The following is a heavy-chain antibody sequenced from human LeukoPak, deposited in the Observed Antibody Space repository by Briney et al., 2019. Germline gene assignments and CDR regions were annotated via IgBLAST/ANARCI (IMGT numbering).Heavy chain of an antibody. J-gene: IGHJ4*02. V-gene: IGHV3-66*01. Sequence: ETLSLTCTVSGGSISSYYWSWVRQAPGKGLEWVSLIYSGGSTYYADSVKGRFTISRDNSENTLYLQMNSLTAEDTAVYYCAKGSKRYLDYWGQGTLVTVSS. CDR1: GGSISSYY. CDR3: AKGSKRYLDY. CDR2: IYSGGST.